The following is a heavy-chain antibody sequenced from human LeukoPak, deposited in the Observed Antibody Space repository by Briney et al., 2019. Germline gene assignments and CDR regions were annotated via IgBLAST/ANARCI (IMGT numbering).Heavy chain of an antibody. CDR3: AKDRGSIAVAGTFVDY. V-gene: IGHV3-23*01. CDR1: GFTVINNY. Sequence: GGSLRLSRAASGFTVINNYMTWVRQAPGKGLEWVSAISGSGGSTYYADSVKGRFTISRDNSKNTLYLQMNSLRAEDTAVYYCAKDRGSIAVAGTFVDYWGQGTLVTVSS. J-gene: IGHJ4*02. CDR2: ISGSGGST. D-gene: IGHD6-19*01.